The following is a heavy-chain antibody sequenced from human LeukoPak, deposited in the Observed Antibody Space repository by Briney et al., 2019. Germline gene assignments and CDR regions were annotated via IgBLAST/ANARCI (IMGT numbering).Heavy chain of an antibody. CDR1: GFTFSSYA. D-gene: IGHD6-13*01. V-gene: IGHV3-48*04. CDR3: ARVSISAAGRD. CDR2: ISSSGSTI. J-gene: IGHJ4*02. Sequence: PGGSLRLSCAASGFTFSSYAMSWVRQAPGKGLEWISYISSSGSTIYYADSVKGRFTISRDNAKNSLYLQMNGLRVEDTAVYYCARVSISAAGRDWGQGTLVTVSS.